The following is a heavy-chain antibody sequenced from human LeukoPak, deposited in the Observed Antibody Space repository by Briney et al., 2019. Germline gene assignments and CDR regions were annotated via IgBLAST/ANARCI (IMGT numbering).Heavy chain of an antibody. CDR2: IVYDGGYK. D-gene: IGHD3-9*01. CDR1: GFTFNSHG. J-gene: IGHJ4*02. V-gene: IGHV3-30*02. Sequence: GGSLRLSCAASGFTFNSHGMHWVRQGPGKGPDWVAFIVYDGGYKYYADSVKGRFTISRDNSKNTLFLQMNSLRTEDTAVYYCAKVQSYYGILTGDPFDYWGQGTQVTVSS. CDR3: AKVQSYYGILTGDPFDY.